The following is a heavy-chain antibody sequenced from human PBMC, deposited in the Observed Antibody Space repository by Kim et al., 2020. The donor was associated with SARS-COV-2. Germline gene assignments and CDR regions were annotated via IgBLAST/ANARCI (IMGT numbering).Heavy chain of an antibody. V-gene: IGHV1-58*02. Sequence: SVKVSCKASGFTFTSSAMQWVRQARGQRLEWIGWIVVGSGNTNYAQKFQERVTITRDMSTSTAYMELSSLRSEDTAVYYCAADFFWNYDSSLRFDPWGQGTLVTVSS. CDR1: GFTFTSSA. D-gene: IGHD1-7*01. J-gene: IGHJ5*02. CDR2: IVVGSGNT. CDR3: AADFFWNYDSSLRFDP.